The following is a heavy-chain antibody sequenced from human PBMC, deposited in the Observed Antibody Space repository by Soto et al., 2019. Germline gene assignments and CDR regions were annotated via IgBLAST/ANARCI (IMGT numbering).Heavy chain of an antibody. CDR1: GFTFSSYS. J-gene: IGHJ4*02. Sequence: GGSLRLSCAASGFTFSSYSMNWVRQAPGMGLEWVSSISSSSSYIYYADSVKGRFTISRDNAKNSLYLQMNSLRAEDTAVYYCARDAYYYDSSGYYPRFDYWGQGTLVTVSS. CDR3: ARDAYYYDSSGYYPRFDY. V-gene: IGHV3-21*01. D-gene: IGHD3-22*01. CDR2: ISSSSSYI.